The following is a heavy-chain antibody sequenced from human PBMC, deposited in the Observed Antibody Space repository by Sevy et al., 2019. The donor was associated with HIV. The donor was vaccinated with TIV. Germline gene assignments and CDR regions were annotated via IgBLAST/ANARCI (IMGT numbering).Heavy chain of an antibody. D-gene: IGHD3-22*01. Sequence: GGSLRLSCAASGFTFDDYAIHWVRQAPGKGLEWVSGISWNSGSIGYADSVKGRFTISRDNAKNSLYLQMNSLRAEDTALYYCAKASRDYYDSSGFDAFDIWGQGTMVTVSS. CDR1: GFTFDDYA. CDR2: ISWNSGSI. V-gene: IGHV3-9*01. J-gene: IGHJ3*02. CDR3: AKASRDYYDSSGFDAFDI.